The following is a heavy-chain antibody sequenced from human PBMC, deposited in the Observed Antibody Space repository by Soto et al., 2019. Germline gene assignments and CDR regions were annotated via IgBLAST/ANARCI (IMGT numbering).Heavy chain of an antibody. CDR3: ARGVHSSSWYRYYYYYGMDV. D-gene: IGHD6-13*01. V-gene: IGHV3-7*03. J-gene: IGHJ6*02. Sequence: GGSLRLSCAASGFTFSSYWMSWVRQAPGKGLEWVANIKQDGSEKYYVDSVKGRFTISRDNAKNSLYLQMNSLRAEDTAVYYRARGVHSSSWYRYYYYYGMDVWGQGTTVTVSS. CDR2: IKQDGSEK. CDR1: GFTFSSYW.